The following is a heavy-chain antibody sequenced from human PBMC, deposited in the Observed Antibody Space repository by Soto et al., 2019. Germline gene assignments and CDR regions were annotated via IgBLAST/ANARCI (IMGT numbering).Heavy chain of an antibody. CDR3: AIWQTDNYDSLAFSGFDC. J-gene: IGHJ4*02. CDR2: ISGCDGSP. V-gene: IGHV3-23*01. CDR1: GFTFSSYA. Sequence: GGSLRLSCVASGFTFSSYAMTWVRQAPGKGLEWVSAISGCDGSPSYADSVKGRFTISRDNSKNTLYLHMNSLRADDTAAYYCAIWQTDNYDSLAFSGFDCWGQGTQGT. D-gene: IGHD3-16*01.